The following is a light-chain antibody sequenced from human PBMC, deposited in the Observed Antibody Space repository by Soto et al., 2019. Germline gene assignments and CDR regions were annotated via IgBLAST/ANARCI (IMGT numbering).Light chain of an antibody. CDR2: AAS. CDR1: QGISNY. CDR3: QKYNSAPPGLT. Sequence: DIQMTQSPSSLSASVRDKDTNNCRGSQGISNYLAWYQQKPGKVPKLLIYAASTLQSGVPSRFSGSGSGTDFTLTISSLQPEDVATYYCQKYNSAPPGLTFGGGTKVDIK. V-gene: IGKV1-27*01. J-gene: IGKJ4*01.